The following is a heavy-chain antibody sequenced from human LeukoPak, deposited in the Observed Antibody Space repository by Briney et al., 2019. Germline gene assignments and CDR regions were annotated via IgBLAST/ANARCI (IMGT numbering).Heavy chain of an antibody. CDR1: GYTFTDYY. CDR3: ARDRWVKDIVVVVAARWFDP. CDR2: INPNSGGT. V-gene: IGHV1-2*06. J-gene: IGHJ5*02. D-gene: IGHD2-15*01. Sequence: ASVKVSCKASGYTFTDYYIHWVRQAPGRGLEWMGRINPNSGGTNYAQKLQGRVTMTTDTSTSTAYMELRSLRSDDTAVYYCARDRWVKDIVVVVAARWFDPWGQGTLVTVSS.